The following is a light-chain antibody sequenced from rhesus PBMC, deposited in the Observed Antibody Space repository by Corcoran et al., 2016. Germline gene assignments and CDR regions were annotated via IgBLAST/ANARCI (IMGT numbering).Light chain of an antibody. V-gene: IGKV2-78*01. J-gene: IGKJ2*01. CDR3: LQDIQLPYS. Sequence: DIVMTQTPLSLPVTPGEPASISCRSSQSLLHSNGYTYLFWYLQTPGQSPQLLIYLGSNRASGVPDRFSGSGSGTDVTLKISRVEAEDVGVYYCLQDIQLPYSFGQGTKVEIK. CDR2: LGS. CDR1: QSLLHSNGYTY.